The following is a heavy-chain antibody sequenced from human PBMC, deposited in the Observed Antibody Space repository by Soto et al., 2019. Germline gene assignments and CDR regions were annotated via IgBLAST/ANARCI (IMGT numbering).Heavy chain of an antibody. CDR3: ARHMAFGITGYYYGMDV. J-gene: IGHJ6*02. V-gene: IGHV5-51*01. Sequence: GESLKISCKGSGYSFTSYWIGWVRQMPGKGLEWMGIIYPGDSDTRYSPSFQGQVTISADKSISTAYLQWSSLKASDTAMYYCARHMAFGITGYYYGMDVWGQGTTVTVSS. D-gene: IGHD1-20*01. CDR1: GYSFTSYW. CDR2: IYPGDSDT.